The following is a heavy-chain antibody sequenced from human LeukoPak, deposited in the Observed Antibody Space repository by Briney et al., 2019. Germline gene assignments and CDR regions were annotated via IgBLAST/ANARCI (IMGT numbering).Heavy chain of an antibody. CDR3: ARTPIVVVPAATGDLAYYFDY. D-gene: IGHD2-2*01. CDR2: IYDNGSI. J-gene: IGHJ4*02. CDR1: GGSISSYY. Sequence: SETLSLTCTVSGGSISSYYWSWIRQPPGKGLEWIGYIYDNGSIKYNPSLKSRVTISVDTSKNQFSLKLSSVTAADTAVYSCARTPIVVVPAATGDLAYYFDYWGQGTLVTVSS. V-gene: IGHV4-59*08.